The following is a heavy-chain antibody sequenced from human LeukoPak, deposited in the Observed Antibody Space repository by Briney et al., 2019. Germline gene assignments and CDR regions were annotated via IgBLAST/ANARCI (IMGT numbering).Heavy chain of an antibody. V-gene: IGHV3-7*03. CDR1: GFIFTNYF. J-gene: IGHJ4*02. Sequence: GGSLRLSCAASGFIFTNYFMSWVRQAPGKGLEWVASIKHDGSEKYYVDSVKGRFTISRDNAKNSLYLQMNSLRADDTAVYYCAKDLDSSGWYGTTYYFDYWGQGTLVTVSS. CDR2: IKHDGSEK. D-gene: IGHD6-19*01. CDR3: AKDLDSSGWYGTTYYFDY.